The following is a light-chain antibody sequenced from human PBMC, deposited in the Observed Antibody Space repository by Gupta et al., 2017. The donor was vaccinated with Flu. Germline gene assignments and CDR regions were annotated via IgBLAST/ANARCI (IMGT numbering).Light chain of an antibody. Sequence: PATLALSPGEIATLSCRASQSVSSNLAWYQQKPGQAPRLLIYDASNRATGIPARFSGSGSGTDFTLTISSLEPDDFAVYYCQQRSNWPRTFGPGTKVDIK. V-gene: IGKV3-11*01. CDR2: DAS. CDR1: QSVSSN. J-gene: IGKJ3*01. CDR3: QQRSNWPRT.